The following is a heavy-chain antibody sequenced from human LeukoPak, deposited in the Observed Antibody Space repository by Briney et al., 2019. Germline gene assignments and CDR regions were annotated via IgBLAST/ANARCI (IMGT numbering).Heavy chain of an antibody. J-gene: IGHJ4*02. Sequence: SETLSLTCTVSGDSISSYYWNWIRQPPGKGLEWIGYIYYSGNTNYNPSLKSRVTISVDTSKNQFSLKLSSVTAADTAVYYCARGLRFYDGSGYYYVPTFFDYWGQGTLVTVSS. CDR2: IYYSGNT. V-gene: IGHV4-59*01. D-gene: IGHD3-22*01. CDR3: ARGLRFYDGSGYYYVPTFFDY. CDR1: GDSISSYY.